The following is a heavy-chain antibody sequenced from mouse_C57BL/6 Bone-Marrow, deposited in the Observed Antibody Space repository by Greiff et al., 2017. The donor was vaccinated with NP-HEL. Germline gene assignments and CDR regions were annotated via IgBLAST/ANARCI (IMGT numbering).Heavy chain of an antibody. J-gene: IGHJ4*01. Sequence: VQLQQPGAELVKPGASVKLSCKASGYTFTSYWMHWVKQRPGQGLEWIGMIHPNSGSTNYNEKFKSKATLTVDKSSSTAYMQLSSLTSEDSAVYYCGRRGWPHYYAMDYWGQGTSVTVSS. CDR2: IHPNSGST. V-gene: IGHV1-64*01. D-gene: IGHD1-1*02. CDR1: GYTFTSYW. CDR3: GRRGWPHYYAMDY.